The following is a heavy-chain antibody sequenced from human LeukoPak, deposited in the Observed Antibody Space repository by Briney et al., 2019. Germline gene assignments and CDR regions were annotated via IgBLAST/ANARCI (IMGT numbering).Heavy chain of an antibody. CDR1: GGTFSSYT. Sequence: GASVKVSCKASGGTFSSYTISWVRQAPGQGLEWMGRIIPILGIANYAQKFQGRVTITADKSTSTAYMELSSLRSEDTAAYYCASGIVVGQYYFDYWGQGTLVTVSS. V-gene: IGHV1-69*02. J-gene: IGHJ4*02. CDR3: ASGIVVGQYYFDY. CDR2: IIPILGIA. D-gene: IGHD2-15*01.